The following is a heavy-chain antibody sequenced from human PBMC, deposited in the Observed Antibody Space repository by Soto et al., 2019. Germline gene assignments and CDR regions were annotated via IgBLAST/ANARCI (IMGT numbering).Heavy chain of an antibody. J-gene: IGHJ4*02. V-gene: IGHV4-31*03. CDR3: ARSGYGSTDFDH. CDR1: GDSIARGAYY. Sequence: LSLTCTVSGDSIARGAYYWTWVRRHPGQGLEWLGYIYYRGNTYYNPSLESRVSISLDTSENQFSLKLTSVTAADTAVYYCARSGYGSTDFDHWGQGTRVTVSS. D-gene: IGHD6-13*01. CDR2: IYYRGNT.